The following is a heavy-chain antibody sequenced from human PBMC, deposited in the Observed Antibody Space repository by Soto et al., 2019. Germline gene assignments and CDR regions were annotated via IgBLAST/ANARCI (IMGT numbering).Heavy chain of an antibody. CDR1: GFSFSSYT. J-gene: IGHJ4*02. CDR2: IGFGTTTI. CDR3: ARDHLFALDY. V-gene: IGHV3-48*02. Sequence: EVQLVESGGGLVQPGGSLRLSCAASGFSFSSYTMNWVRQAPGKGLEWVSYIGFGTTTIYYADSVKGRFTISRDNAKNSMYLQMNSMRDEDTAVYYCARDHLFALDYWGQGSLVTVSS.